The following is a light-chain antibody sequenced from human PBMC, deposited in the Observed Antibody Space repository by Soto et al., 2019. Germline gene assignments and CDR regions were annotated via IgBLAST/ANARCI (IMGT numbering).Light chain of an antibody. V-gene: IGKV3-20*01. CDR2: AAS. CDR3: QHYGSSALYT. Sequence: EIVLTQSPGTLSLSPGERATLSCRASHSLSSSSLAWYQQKPGQAPRLLIHAASSRATGIPDRFSASGSGTDFTLTISRLEPEDFAIYYCQHYGSSALYTFGQGTKLEIK. CDR1: HSLSSSS. J-gene: IGKJ2*01.